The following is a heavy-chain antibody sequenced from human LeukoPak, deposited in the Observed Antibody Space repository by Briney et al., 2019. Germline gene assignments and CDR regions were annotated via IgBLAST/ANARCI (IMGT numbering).Heavy chain of an antibody. CDR2: ISYDGSNK. J-gene: IGHJ4*02. Sequence: GRSLRLSCAASGFTFSSYAMHWVRQAPGKGLEWVAVISYDGSNKYYADSVKGRFTISRDNSQNTLFLQMNSLGPEDTAVYYCAKRQRRYFDYWGQGTLVTVSS. V-gene: IGHV3-30*04. CDR3: AKRQRRYFDY. CDR1: GFTFSSYA.